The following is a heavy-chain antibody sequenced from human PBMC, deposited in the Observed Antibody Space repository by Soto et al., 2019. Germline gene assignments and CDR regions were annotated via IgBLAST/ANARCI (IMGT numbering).Heavy chain of an antibody. CDR3: ARTRGYYDSSGYPYYFDY. V-gene: IGHV1-46*01. J-gene: IGHJ4*02. CDR1: GYTFTSYY. CDR2: INPSGGST. Sequence: GASVKVSCKASGYTFTSYYMHWVRQAPGQGLEWMGIINPSGGSTSYAQKFQGRVTMTRDTSTSTVYMKLSSLRSEDTAVYYCARTRGYYDSSGYPYYFDYWGQGTLVTVSS. D-gene: IGHD3-22*01.